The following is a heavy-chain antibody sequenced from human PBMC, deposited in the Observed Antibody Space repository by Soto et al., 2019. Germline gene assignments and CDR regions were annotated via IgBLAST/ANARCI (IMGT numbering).Heavy chain of an antibody. CDR2: IYPGDSDT. CDR1: GYSFTSYW. V-gene: IGHV5-51*01. CDR3: AMTAYYDISTGPRRFDP. D-gene: IGHD3-9*01. J-gene: IGHJ5*02. Sequence: GESLKISCKGSGYSFTSYWIGWVRQMPGKGLEWMGIIYPGDSDTRYSPSFQGQVTISADKSISTAYLQWSSLKASDTAMYYCAMTAYYDISTGPRRFDPWGQGTLVTVSS.